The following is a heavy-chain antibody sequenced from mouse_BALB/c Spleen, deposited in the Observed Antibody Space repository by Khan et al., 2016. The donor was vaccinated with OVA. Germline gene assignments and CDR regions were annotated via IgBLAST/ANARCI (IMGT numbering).Heavy chain of an antibody. CDR2: IWSDGST. CDR1: GFSLTDYG. CDR3: ARQPYYHYYIMDY. Sequence: QVQLKESGPGLVAPSQSLSITCTISGFSLTDYGVHWLRQPPGKGLEWLVLIWSDGSTTYNSTLKSRLIISKDNSKSQVFLKMNSHQTDDTAMYYCARQPYYHYYIMDYWGQGTSVTVSS. D-gene: IGHD2-10*01. V-gene: IGHV2-6-1*01. J-gene: IGHJ4*01.